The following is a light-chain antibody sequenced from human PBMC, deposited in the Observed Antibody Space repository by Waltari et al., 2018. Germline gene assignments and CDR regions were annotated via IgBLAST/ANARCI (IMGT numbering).Light chain of an antibody. J-gene: IGLJ2*01. V-gene: IGLV2-14*03. CDR2: DVT. CDR3: SSYTSSSTLA. Sequence: QSALTQPASVSGSPGQSITISCTGPSGDVGGYKYVSWYQQHPGKAPKLMIYDVTNRPSGVSNRFSGSKSGNTASLTISGIQAEDEADYYCSSYTSSSTLAFGGGTKLTVL. CDR1: SGDVGGYKY.